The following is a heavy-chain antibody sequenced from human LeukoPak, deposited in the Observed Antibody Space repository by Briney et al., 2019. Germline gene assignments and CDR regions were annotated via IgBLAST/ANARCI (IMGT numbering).Heavy chain of an antibody. D-gene: IGHD3-3*01. CDR1: AFSLSDYW. J-gene: IGHJ4*02. Sequence: GGSLRHSCAASAFSLSDYWMTWVRQAPGKGLEWVSNIRQDGESKYYADSVKCRFTISRDNADNSVYLDMNRLKADDTALYYCGRETWQRYNDFWSGYVTDWGQGILVTVSS. V-gene: IGHV3-7*01. CDR2: IRQDGESK. CDR3: GRETWQRYNDFWSGYVTD.